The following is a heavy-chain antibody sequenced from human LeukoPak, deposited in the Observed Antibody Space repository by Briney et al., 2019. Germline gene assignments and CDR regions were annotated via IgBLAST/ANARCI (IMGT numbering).Heavy chain of an antibody. D-gene: IGHD2-15*01. V-gene: IGHV3-48*03. CDR2: ISSSGTTI. CDR3: ARVYCSGDSCYSYFDF. J-gene: IGHJ2*01. Sequence: PGGSLRLSCAASGLTFSSYEMNWVRQAPGKGLEWVSYISSSGTTIYYAGSVKGRFTISRDNAKNSLYLQMNSLRAEDTAVYYCARVYCSGDSCYSYFDFRGRGTLVTVSS. CDR1: GLTFSSYE.